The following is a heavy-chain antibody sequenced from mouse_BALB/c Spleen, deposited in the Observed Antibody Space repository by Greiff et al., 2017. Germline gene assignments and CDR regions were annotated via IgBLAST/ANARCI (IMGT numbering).Heavy chain of an antibody. CDR3: AREDYYYFDY. CDR2: IYPGNGDT. Sequence: QVQLQQPGAELVKPGASVKMSCKASGYTFTSYNMHWVKQTPGQGLEWIGAIYPGNGDTSYNQKFKGKATLTADKSSSTAYMQLSSLTSEDSAVYYCAREDYYYFDYWGQGTTLTVSS. J-gene: IGHJ2*01. V-gene: IGHV1-12*01. D-gene: IGHD1-1*01. CDR1: GYTFTSYN.